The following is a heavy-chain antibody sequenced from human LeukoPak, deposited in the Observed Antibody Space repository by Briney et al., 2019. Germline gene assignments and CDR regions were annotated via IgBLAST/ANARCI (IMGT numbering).Heavy chain of an antibody. D-gene: IGHD1-26*01. J-gene: IGHJ4*02. Sequence: GGSLRLSCAASGFSFSDAWMNWVRQAPGKGLEWVGHIRSKADGGTPDYIAPVKGRFTISRDDSKDTLYLQMNSLNTEDTAVYYCTTEDSGSYLLDYWGQGTLVTVSS. CDR2: IRSKADGGTP. CDR1: GFSFSDAW. CDR3: TTEDSGSYLLDY. V-gene: IGHV3-15*07.